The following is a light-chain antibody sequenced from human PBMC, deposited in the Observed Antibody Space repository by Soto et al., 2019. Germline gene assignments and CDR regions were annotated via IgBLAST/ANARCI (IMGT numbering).Light chain of an antibody. CDR3: QSYDSSRYV. CDR2: GNS. Sequence: QSVLTQPPSVSGAPGQRVTISCTGSSSNIGAGYDVHWYQQLPGTAPKLLIYGNSTRPSGVPDRFSGSKSGTSASLAITGLQAEDEADYYCQSYDSSRYVFGTGTKLTVL. V-gene: IGLV1-40*01. J-gene: IGLJ1*01. CDR1: SSNIGAGYD.